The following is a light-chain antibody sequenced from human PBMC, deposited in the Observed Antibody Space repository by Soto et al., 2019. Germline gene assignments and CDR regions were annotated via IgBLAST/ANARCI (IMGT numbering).Light chain of an antibody. V-gene: IGKV1-39*01. CDR1: QSISSY. CDR2: AAS. CDR3: QQSYSTLRT. J-gene: IGKJ1*01. Sequence: IQMTHSPSSLSASVGDIVTITCRASQSISSYLNWYQQKPGKAPKLLIYAASSLQSGVPSRFSGSGSGTDFTLTISSLQPEDFATYYCQQSYSTLRTFGQGTKVDIK.